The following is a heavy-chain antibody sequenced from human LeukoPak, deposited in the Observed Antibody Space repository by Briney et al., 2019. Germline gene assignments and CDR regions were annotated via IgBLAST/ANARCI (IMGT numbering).Heavy chain of an antibody. CDR2: INSDGSST. D-gene: IGHD6-19*01. Sequence: PGGSLRLSCAASGFTFSSYWMHWVRQAPGKGLVWVSRINSDGSSTSYADSVKGRFTISRDNAKNTLYLQMNSLRAGDTAIYYCAKKGYSTGWYTDYWGQGTLVTVSS. V-gene: IGHV3-74*01. CDR1: GFTFSSYW. J-gene: IGHJ4*02. CDR3: AKKGYSTGWYTDY.